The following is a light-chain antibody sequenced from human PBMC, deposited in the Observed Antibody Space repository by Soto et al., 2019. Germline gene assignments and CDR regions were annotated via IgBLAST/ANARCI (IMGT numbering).Light chain of an antibody. Sequence: DILMTQSPLSLPATPGEPASISCRSSQSLPHSNGYNYLDCYLQKPGQSPQLLIYLGSNRASGVPDRFSGSGSGTYFTLKISRVEADDVGVYDCIHALQTPLTFGGGTKVEIK. CDR1: QSLPHSNGYNY. CDR2: LGS. CDR3: IHALQTPLT. V-gene: IGKV2-28*01. J-gene: IGKJ4*01.